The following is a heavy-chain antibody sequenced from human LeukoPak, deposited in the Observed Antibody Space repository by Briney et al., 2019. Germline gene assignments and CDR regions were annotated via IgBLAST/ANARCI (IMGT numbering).Heavy chain of an antibody. Sequence: GGSLRLSCAASGFTFSDYYMSWIRQAPGKGLEWVSYISSSGSTIYYADSVKGRFTISRDNAKNSLYLQMNSLRAEDTAVYYCARDIYGDYGGRWQQSYYMDVWGKGTTVTVSS. CDR1: GFTFSDYY. D-gene: IGHD4-17*01. CDR3: ARDIYGDYGGRWQQSYYMDV. J-gene: IGHJ6*03. V-gene: IGHV3-11*04. CDR2: ISSSGSTI.